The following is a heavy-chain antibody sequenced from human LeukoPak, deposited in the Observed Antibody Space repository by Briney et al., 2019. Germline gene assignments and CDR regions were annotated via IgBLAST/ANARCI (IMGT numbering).Heavy chain of an antibody. CDR1: GFTFSGYS. V-gene: IGHV3-21*01. CDR2: FGTRSTSI. CDR3: AREVSEGFDF. J-gene: IGHJ4*02. Sequence: GGSLRLSCTASGFTFSGYSMNWIRQAPGKGLEWVSSFGTRSTSIYHAGSVKGRSAISRDNAKNSLYLQMNSLRAEDTALYYCAREVSEGFDFWGQGTLVTVSS. D-gene: IGHD3-22*01.